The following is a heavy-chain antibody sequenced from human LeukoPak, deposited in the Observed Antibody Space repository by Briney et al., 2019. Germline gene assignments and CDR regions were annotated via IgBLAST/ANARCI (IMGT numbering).Heavy chain of an antibody. CDR3: ARVVGLTGYSSNWYSGYYYYMDV. V-gene: IGHV3-53*01. Sequence: GGSLRLSCAASGFTVSSNYMSWVRQAPGKGLEWVSVTYSNGRTYYADSVKGRFTISRDISKNTLYLQMNSLRAEDTAVYYCARVVGLTGYSSNWYSGYYYYMDVWGKGTTVTVSS. D-gene: IGHD6-13*01. J-gene: IGHJ6*03. CDR2: TYSNGRT. CDR1: GFTVSSNY.